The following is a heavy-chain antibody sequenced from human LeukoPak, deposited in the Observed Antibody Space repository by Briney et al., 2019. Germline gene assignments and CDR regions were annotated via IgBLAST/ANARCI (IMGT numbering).Heavy chain of an antibody. D-gene: IGHD6-19*01. CDR3: ARGLVTGFDY. CDR1: GFTFNAYS. V-gene: IGHV3-48*04. J-gene: IGHJ4*02. Sequence: GGPLRLSCAASGFTFNAYSMNWVRQAPGKGLEWVSYISSSGSTIYYADSVKGRFTISRDNAKNSLYLQMNSLRAEDTAVYYCARGLVTGFDYWGQGTLVTVSS. CDR2: ISSSGSTI.